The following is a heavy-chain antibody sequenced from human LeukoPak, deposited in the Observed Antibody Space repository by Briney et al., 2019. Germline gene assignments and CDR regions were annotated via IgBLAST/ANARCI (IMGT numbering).Heavy chain of an antibody. D-gene: IGHD3-10*01. Sequence: EGSLRLSCAASGFTFSSYAMHWVRQAPGKGLEYVSAISSNGGSTYYANSVKGRFTISRDNSKNTLYLQMGSLRAEDMAVYYCARGWYYYGSGPRDYWGQGTLVTVSS. CDR2: ISSNGGST. CDR1: GFTFSSYA. J-gene: IGHJ4*02. CDR3: ARGWYYYGSGPRDY. V-gene: IGHV3-64*01.